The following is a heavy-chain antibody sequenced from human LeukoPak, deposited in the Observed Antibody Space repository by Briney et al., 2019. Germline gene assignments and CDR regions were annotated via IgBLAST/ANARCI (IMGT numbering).Heavy chain of an antibody. CDR1: GYTFTSYD. V-gene: IGHV1-8*01. CDR3: ARGSSRDTAMVTVP. CDR2: MNPNSGNT. Sequence: ASVKVSCKASGYTFTSYDINWVRQATGQGREWMGWMNPNSGNTGYAQKFQGRVTMTRNTSISTAYMELSSLRSEDTAVYYCARGSSRDTAMVTVPWGQGTLVTVSS. J-gene: IGHJ5*02. D-gene: IGHD5-18*01.